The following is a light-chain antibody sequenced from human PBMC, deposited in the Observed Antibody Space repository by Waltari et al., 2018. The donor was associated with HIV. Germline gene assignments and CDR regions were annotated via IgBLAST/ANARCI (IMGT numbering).Light chain of an antibody. J-gene: IGLJ2*01. Sequence: QSALTQPPSASGSPGQSVTLSCTGTSSDAGGYNYVSWHQQHPGKAPKLMIYDVIKRPSGVPDRFSGSKSGNTASLTVSGLQPEDEAYYYCSSHAGSKVVFGGGTRLTVL. CDR3: SSHAGSKVV. V-gene: IGLV2-8*01. CDR2: DVI. CDR1: SSDAGGYNY.